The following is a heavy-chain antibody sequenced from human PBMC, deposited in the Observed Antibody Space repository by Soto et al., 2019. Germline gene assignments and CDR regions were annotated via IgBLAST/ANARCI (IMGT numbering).Heavy chain of an antibody. CDR1: GFTFSTYP. CDR3: ATEGSYSSSWPYYFDH. CDR2: ISGSGSHT. J-gene: IGHJ4*02. Sequence: EVQLLESGGGLVQPGGSLRLSCAASGFTFSTYPMTWLRQAPGKGLEWVSAISGSGSHTYYAESVKGRLIVSRDSSKHMLLLQMKGLRAGETAVCYCATEGSYSSSWPYYFDHWGQGTLVTVSS. V-gene: IGHV3-23*01. D-gene: IGHD6-13*01.